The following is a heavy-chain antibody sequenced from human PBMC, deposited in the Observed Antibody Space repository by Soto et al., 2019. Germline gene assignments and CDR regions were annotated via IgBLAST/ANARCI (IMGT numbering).Heavy chain of an antibody. D-gene: IGHD6-19*01. CDR1: GFTFSSYA. CDR2: ISGDGATT. V-gene: IGHV3-23*01. Sequence: EVQLLESGGVLVQPGGSLRLSCAASGFTFSSYALSWVRQAPGKGLEWVSGISGDGATTYYTDSVKGRFTISRDSFTNTLYLPMSSLRAEDSAVYYCARDLTSSGRSTYLGYWGQGTLVTGSS. J-gene: IGHJ4*02. CDR3: ARDLTSSGRSTYLGY.